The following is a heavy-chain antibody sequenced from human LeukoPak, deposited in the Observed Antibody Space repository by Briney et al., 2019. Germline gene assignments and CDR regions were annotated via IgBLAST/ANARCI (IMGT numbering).Heavy chain of an antibody. Sequence: QPGGSLRPSCAAAGFRFSNYWMTWDRQAPEKGLEWLARIKTDGSETYYVDSVKGRFTISRDNAKSSLYLQMNSLRVEDTAVYHCVRFGPDHDMGLWGQGTTVTVS. CDR1: GFRFSNYW. CDR2: IKTDGSET. D-gene: IGHD3-16*01. J-gene: IGHJ6*02. V-gene: IGHV3-7*01. CDR3: VRFGPDHDMGL.